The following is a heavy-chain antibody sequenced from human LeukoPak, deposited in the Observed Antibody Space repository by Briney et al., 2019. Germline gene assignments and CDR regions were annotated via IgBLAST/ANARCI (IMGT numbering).Heavy chain of an antibody. CDR3: ARDLPSDYYYYGMDV. CDR1: GFTFSDYY. CDR2: ISSSGSTI. J-gene: IGHJ6*02. Sequence: GSLRLSCAASGFTFSDYYMSWIRQAPGKGLEWVSYISSSGSTIYYADSVKGRFTISRDNAKNSLYLQMNSLRAEDTAVYYCARDLPSDYYYYGMDVWGQGTTVTVSS. V-gene: IGHV3-11*01.